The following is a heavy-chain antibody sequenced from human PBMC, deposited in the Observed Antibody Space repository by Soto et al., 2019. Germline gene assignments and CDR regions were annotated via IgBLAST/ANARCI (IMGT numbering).Heavy chain of an antibody. CDR1: GFTLRSYG. CDR2: IWYDGSNK. Sequence: QVPLVESGGGVVQPGRSQRLSCAASGFTLRSYGMQWVRQAPGKGLEGVALIWYDGSNKYYADSVKGRFTISRDNSKNTLYLQMNSLRAEDTAVYYCARVYGSYGMDVWGQGTTVTVSS. V-gene: IGHV3-33*01. CDR3: ARVYGSYGMDV. D-gene: IGHD3-10*01. J-gene: IGHJ6*02.